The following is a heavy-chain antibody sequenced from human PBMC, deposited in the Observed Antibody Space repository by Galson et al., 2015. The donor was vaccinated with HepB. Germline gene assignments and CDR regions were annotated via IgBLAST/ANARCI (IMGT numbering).Heavy chain of an antibody. Sequence: ETLSLTCTVSGGSISSYYWSWIRQPAGKGLEWIGRIYTSGSTNYNPSLKSRVTMSVDTSKNQFSLKLSSVTAADTAVYYCARDTEEGYDFWSGSPPGGMDVWGQGTTVTVSS. D-gene: IGHD3-3*01. V-gene: IGHV4-4*07. CDR1: GGSISSYY. J-gene: IGHJ6*02. CDR3: ARDTEEGYDFWSGSPPGGMDV. CDR2: IYTSGST.